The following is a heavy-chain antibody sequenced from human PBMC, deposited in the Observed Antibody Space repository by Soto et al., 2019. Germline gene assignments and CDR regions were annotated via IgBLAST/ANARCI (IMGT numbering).Heavy chain of an antibody. D-gene: IGHD6-25*01. Sequence: QVQLVEPGGGVAQPGGSLSSSCVASGFPLRTPGRHWVRQAPSKGLEWVAVISHDGSNQFYAESVKGRFTISRDNSKNMLYLQMNSLRADDSAVYFCAKDSSAAFDYWGQGTVVTVSS. V-gene: IGHV3-30*18. CDR3: AKDSSAAFDY. CDR2: ISHDGSNQ. CDR1: GFPLRTPG. J-gene: IGHJ4*02.